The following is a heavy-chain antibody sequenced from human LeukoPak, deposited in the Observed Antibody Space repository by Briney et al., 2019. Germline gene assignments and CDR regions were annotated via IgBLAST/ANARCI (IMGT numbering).Heavy chain of an antibody. Sequence: PGGSLRLSCAASGFTVSSNYMSWVRQAPGKGLEWVSVIYSGGSTYYADSVKGRFTISRDNSKNTLYLQMNSLRAEDTAVYYCARDWRGVRRSPGYWGQGTLVTVSS. V-gene: IGHV3-53*01. CDR2: IYSGGST. CDR1: GFTVSSNY. D-gene: IGHD3-3*01. CDR3: ARDWRGVRRSPGY. J-gene: IGHJ4*02.